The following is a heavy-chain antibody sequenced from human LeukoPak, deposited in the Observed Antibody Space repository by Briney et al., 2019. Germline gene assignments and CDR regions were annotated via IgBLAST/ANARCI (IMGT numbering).Heavy chain of an antibody. V-gene: IGHV4-59*01. J-gene: IGHJ3*02. CDR1: GGSISTYY. CDR2: SHYSGST. D-gene: IGHD3-22*01. CDR3: ARVRRVLITTNDAFDI. Sequence: SETLSLPCSVSGGSISTYYWSWIRQPPGKGLEWIGHSHYSGSTKYNPSLKSRVTISVDTSKNQFSLKLSSVTAADTAVYYCARVRRVLITTNDAFDIWGQGRMVTVSA.